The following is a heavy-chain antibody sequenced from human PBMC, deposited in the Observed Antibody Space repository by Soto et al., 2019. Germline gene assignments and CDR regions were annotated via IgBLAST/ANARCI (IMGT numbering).Heavy chain of an antibody. D-gene: IGHD1-26*01. CDR3: AKVIVGADYYYYYGMDV. CDR1: GFTFSSYA. V-gene: IGHV3-23*01. Sequence: GGSLRLSCAASGFTFSSYAMSWVRQAPGKGLEWVSAISGSGGSTYYADSVKGRFTISRDNSKNTLYLQMNSLRAEDTVVYYCAKVIVGADYYYYYGMDVWGQGTTVTVSS. CDR2: ISGSGGST. J-gene: IGHJ6*02.